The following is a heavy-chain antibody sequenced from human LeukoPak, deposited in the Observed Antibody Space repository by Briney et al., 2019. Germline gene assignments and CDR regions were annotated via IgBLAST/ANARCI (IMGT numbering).Heavy chain of an antibody. CDR3: ARDRLILGYCSSTSCLTDDYYYGMDV. Sequence: PSQTLSLTCTVSGGSISSGGYYWSWIRQHPGKGLEWIVYIYYSGSTYYNPSLKSRVTISVDTSKNQFSLKLSSVTAADTAVYYCARDRLILGYCSSTSCLTDDYYYGMDVWGQGTTVTVSS. J-gene: IGHJ6*02. CDR2: IYYSGST. D-gene: IGHD2-2*01. CDR1: GGSISSGGYY. V-gene: IGHV4-31*03.